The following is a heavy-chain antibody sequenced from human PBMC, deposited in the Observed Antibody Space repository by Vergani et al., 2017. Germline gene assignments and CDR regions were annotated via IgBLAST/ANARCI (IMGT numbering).Heavy chain of an antibody. CDR2: IYYSGST. CDR1: GFTFNIYA. J-gene: IGHJ3*02. V-gene: IGHV4-31*02. CDR3: AREIARIVGRAFDI. Sequence: VRLLESGGGLVQPGGSLRLSCAASGFTFNIYAMSWVRQHPGKGLEWIGYIYYSGSTYYNPSLKSRVTISVDTSKNQFSLKLSSVTAADTAVYYCAREIARIVGRAFDIWGQGTMVTVSS. D-gene: IGHD1-26*01.